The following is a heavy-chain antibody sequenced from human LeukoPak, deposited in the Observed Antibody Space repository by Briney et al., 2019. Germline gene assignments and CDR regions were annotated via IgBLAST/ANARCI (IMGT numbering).Heavy chain of an antibody. CDR3: ARAWGSSGWYETAFDI. J-gene: IGHJ3*02. CDR1: GDSVSSNSAA. CDR2: TYYRSKWYN. V-gene: IGHV6-1*01. Sequence: SQTLSLTCAISGDSVSSNSAAWNWIRQSPSIGPEWLGRTYYRSKWYNDYAVSVKSRITINPDTSKNQFSLQLNSVTPEDTAVYYCARAWGSSGWYETAFDIWGQGTMVTVSS. D-gene: IGHD6-19*01.